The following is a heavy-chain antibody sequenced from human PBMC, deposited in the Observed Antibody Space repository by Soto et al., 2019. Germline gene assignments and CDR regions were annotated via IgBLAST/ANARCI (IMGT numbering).Heavy chain of an antibody. D-gene: IGHD4-17*01. CDR1: GFIFSNYG. CDR2: IGLSATAT. J-gene: IGHJ4*02. Sequence: EVQLVESGGGLVQPGGSLRLSCATSGFIFSNYGLTWVRQAPGKGLEWVSHIGLSATATLYADSVRGLFTISRDNAKNSVYLQMSSVSDDDTTVYYLTTDTDGDLDCESWGQGTQVVVSS. CDR3: TTDTDGDLDCES. V-gene: IGHV3-48*02.